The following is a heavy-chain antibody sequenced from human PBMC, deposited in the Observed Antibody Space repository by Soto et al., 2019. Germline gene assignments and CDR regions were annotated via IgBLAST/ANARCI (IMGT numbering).Heavy chain of an antibody. CDR1: GFTFSSYA. D-gene: IGHD3-22*01. J-gene: IGHJ5*02. Sequence: GGSLRLSCAASGFTFSSYAMSWVRQAPGKGLEWVSAISGSGGSTYYADSVEGRFTISRDNSKNTLYLQMNSLRAEDTAVYYCAKMSTMIVEVRGLFPNWFAPWGQGTLVTVFS. CDR2: ISGSGGST. V-gene: IGHV3-23*01. CDR3: AKMSTMIVEVRGLFPNWFAP.